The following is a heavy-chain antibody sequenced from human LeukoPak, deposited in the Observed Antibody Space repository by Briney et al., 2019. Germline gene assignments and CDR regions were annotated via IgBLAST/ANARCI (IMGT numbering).Heavy chain of an antibody. Sequence: ASVKVSCKASGGTFSSYAISWVRQAPGQGLEWMGGIIPMFATANYAQKFQGRVTITADESTKTAYMELSSLRSEDTALYYCARARIEAAAHYYYYAMDAWGQGTTVTVSS. CDR3: ARARIEAAAHYYYYAMDA. D-gene: IGHD6-25*01. CDR2: IIPMFATA. CDR1: GGTFSSYA. V-gene: IGHV1-69*13. J-gene: IGHJ6*02.